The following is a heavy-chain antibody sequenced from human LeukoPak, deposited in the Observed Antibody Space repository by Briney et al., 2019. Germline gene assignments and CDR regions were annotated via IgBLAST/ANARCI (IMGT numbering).Heavy chain of an antibody. CDR1: GFIFSNHG. D-gene: IGHD6-6*01. Sequence: GGSLRLSCAASGFIFSNHGMHWVRQAPGKGLEWVAVIWYDGSNKYYADSVKGRFTISRDNSKNTLYLQMNSLGAEDTAVYYCARDIAARRLDYWGQGTLVTVSS. CDR3: ARDIAARRLDY. J-gene: IGHJ4*02. CDR2: IWYDGSNK. V-gene: IGHV3-33*01.